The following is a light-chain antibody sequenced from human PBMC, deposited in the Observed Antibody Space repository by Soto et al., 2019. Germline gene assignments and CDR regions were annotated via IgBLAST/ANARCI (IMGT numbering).Light chain of an antibody. CDR3: QSYDSSLSAYV. V-gene: IGLV1-40*01. J-gene: IGLJ1*01. CDR2: GNI. Sequence: QSVLAQPPSVSGALGQKVTISCTGSSSNIGAGYDLHWYQQLPGTAPKLLLYGNINRPSGVPDRFSGSKSGTSASLAITGLQAEDEADYYCQSYDSSLSAYVFGTGTKVTVL. CDR1: SSNIGAGYD.